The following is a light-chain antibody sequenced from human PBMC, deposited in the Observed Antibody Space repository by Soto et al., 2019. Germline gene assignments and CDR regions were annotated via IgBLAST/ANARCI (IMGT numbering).Light chain of an antibody. CDR2: GAS. V-gene: IGKV3-20*01. CDR3: QQYGSSPTA. J-gene: IGKJ1*01. Sequence: IVLPPSPGTLSLSPAPRSRLSGRASQNIDTYLAWYQHKPGQAPSVLIFGASSRATGIPDRFSGSGSGTDFTLTISRLEPEDFAVYFCQQYGSSPTAFGQGTKVDIK. CDR1: QNIDTY.